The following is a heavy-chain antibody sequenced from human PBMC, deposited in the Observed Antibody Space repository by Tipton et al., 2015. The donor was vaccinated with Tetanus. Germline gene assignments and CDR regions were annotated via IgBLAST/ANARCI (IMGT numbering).Heavy chain of an antibody. V-gene: IGHV5-51*01. D-gene: IGHD2-8*01. Sequence: VQLVQSGGEVKKPGESLKISCKGSGYIFNNYWIGWVRQKPGKGLEWMGIIYLGDSDTRYSPSFQGQVTISVDKSINTAYLQWSSLKASDTSMFYCARAHCTDGVSNFGFWGQGALVTVAS. CDR2: IYLGDSDT. CDR1: GYIFNNYW. J-gene: IGHJ4*02. CDR3: ARAHCTDGVSNFGF.